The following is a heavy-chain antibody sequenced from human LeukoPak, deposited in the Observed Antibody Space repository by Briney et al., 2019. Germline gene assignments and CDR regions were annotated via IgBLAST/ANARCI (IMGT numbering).Heavy chain of an antibody. V-gene: IGHV4-4*02. Sequence: TSEALSLTCAVSGGSISSSNWWSWVRRPPGKGLEWIGEIYHSGSTNYNPSLKSRVTISVDKSKNQFSLKLSSVTAADTAVYYCARGSGIAAARGWFDPWGQGTLVTVSS. D-gene: IGHD6-13*01. CDR3: ARGSGIAAARGWFDP. CDR1: GGSISSSNW. CDR2: IYHSGST. J-gene: IGHJ5*02.